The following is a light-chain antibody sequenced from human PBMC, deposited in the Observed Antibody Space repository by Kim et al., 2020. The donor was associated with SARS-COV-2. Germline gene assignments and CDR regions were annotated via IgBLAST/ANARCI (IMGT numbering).Light chain of an antibody. CDR2: GAS. J-gene: IGKJ4*01. Sequence: EIVLTQSPATLSLSPGERATLSCRASQSVSSNLAWYQQKPGQAPRLLIYGASTRATGIPARFSGSGSGTDFTLTISSLEPEDFAVYYCQHRSNWPLTFGGGTKVDIK. CDR1: QSVSSN. CDR3: QHRSNWPLT. V-gene: IGKV3-11*01.